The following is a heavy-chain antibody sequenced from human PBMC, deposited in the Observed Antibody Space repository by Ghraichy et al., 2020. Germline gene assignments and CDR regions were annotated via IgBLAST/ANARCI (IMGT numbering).Heavy chain of an antibody. J-gene: IGHJ4*02. V-gene: IGHV3-23*01. Sequence: GESLNISCVASGFTFSSYAMSWVRQAPGKGLEWVSVISGSGGSTYYADSVKGRFTISRDNSKNTLYLQMNSLRAEDTAVYYCAKEEKLAVAGPIDYWGQGTLVTVSS. CDR2: ISGSGGST. D-gene: IGHD6-19*01. CDR1: GFTFSSYA. CDR3: AKEEKLAVAGPIDY.